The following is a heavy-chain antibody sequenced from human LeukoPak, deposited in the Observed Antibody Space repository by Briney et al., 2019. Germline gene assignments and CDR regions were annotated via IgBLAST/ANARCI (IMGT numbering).Heavy chain of an antibody. CDR2: IYTSGST. Sequence: SETLSLTCTVSGGSISSYYWSWIRQPAGKGLEWIGRIYTSGSTNYNPSFKSRVTMSVDTSKNQFSLKLSSVTAADTAAYYCARESSSSYYYYYMDVWGKGTTVTVSS. D-gene: IGHD6-6*01. CDR1: GGSISSYY. V-gene: IGHV4-4*07. J-gene: IGHJ6*03. CDR3: ARESSSSYYYYYMDV.